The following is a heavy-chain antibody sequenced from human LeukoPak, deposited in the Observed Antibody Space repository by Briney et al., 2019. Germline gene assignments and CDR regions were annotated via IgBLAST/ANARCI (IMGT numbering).Heavy chain of an antibody. CDR2: INHSGST. D-gene: IGHD4-17*01. CDR1: GGSFSGYY. V-gene: IGHV4-34*01. Sequence: SETLSPTCAVYGGSFSGYYWNWIRQPPGKGLEWIGEINHSGSTNYNPSLKSRVTISVDTSKNQFSLKLSSVTAADTAVYYCARAGEYGDNFDYWGQGTLVTVSS. J-gene: IGHJ4*02. CDR3: ARAGEYGDNFDY.